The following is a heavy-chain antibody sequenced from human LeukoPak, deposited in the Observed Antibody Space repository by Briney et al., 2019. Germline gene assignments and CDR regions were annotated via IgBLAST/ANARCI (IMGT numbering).Heavy chain of an antibody. V-gene: IGHV4-34*01. CDR2: INHSGST. CDR3: ARGKTGSYNPSCDY. Sequence: SETLSLTCAVYGGSFSGYYWSWIRQPPGKGLEWIGEINHSGSTNYNPSLKSRVTISVDTSKNQFSLKLSSVTAADTAVYYCARGKTGSYNPSCDYGGQGTRDTVSS. CDR1: GGSFSGYY. D-gene: IGHD1-26*01. J-gene: IGHJ4*02.